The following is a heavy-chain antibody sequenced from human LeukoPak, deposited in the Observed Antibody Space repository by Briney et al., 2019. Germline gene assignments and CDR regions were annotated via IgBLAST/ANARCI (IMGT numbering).Heavy chain of an antibody. CDR2: IYPGDSDT. CDR1: GYSFTSYW. V-gene: IGHV5-51*01. J-gene: IGHJ4*02. Sequence: GESLKISCEGSGYSFTSYWIGWVRQMPGKGLEWMGIIYPGDSDTRYSPSFQGQVSISADKSISTAYLQWRSLKASDTAMYYCARLHTTEADYWGQGTLVTVSS. CDR3: ARLHTTEADY. D-gene: IGHD1-14*01.